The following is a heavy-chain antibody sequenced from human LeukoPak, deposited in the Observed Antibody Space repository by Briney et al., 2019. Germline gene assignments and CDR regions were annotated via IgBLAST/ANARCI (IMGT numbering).Heavy chain of an antibody. V-gene: IGHV4-59*05. CDR3: ARQDLETVVPAYYYYYYGMDV. CDR2: IYYSGST. Sequence: PSETLSLTCTVSGGSISSYYWSWIRQPAGKGLEWIGSIYYSGSTYYNPSLKSRVTISVDTSKNQFSLKLSSVTAADTAVYYCARQDLETVVPAYYYYYYGMDVWGQGTTVTVPS. CDR1: GGSISSYY. D-gene: IGHD2-2*01. J-gene: IGHJ6*02.